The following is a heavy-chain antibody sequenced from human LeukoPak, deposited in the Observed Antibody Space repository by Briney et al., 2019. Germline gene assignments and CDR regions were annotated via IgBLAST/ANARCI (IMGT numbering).Heavy chain of an antibody. D-gene: IGHD2-2*02. V-gene: IGHV4-59*04. Sequence: SETLSLTCTVSGGSISSYFWSWIRQPPGKGLEWIGTIYYSGSTYYSPSLKSRVAISVDTSKNQFSLKLSSVTAADTAVYYCANYCSSSSCHIRRAFDIWGQGTMVTVSS. J-gene: IGHJ3*02. CDR1: GGSISSYF. CDR3: ANYCSSSSCHIRRAFDI. CDR2: IYYSGST.